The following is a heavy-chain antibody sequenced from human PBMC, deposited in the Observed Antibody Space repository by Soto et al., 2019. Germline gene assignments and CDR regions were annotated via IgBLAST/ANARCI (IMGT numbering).Heavy chain of an antibody. CDR1: VGSISGCGYY. CDR3: ARGPSSGNWFDP. Sequence: PSETLSLTCTVAVGSISGCGYYWVWIRQHPGKGLEWIGYIYYSGSTYYNPSLKSRVTISVDTSKNQFSLKLSSVTAADTAVYYCARGPSSGNWFDPWGQGTLVTVSS. V-gene: IGHV4-31*03. CDR2: IYYSGST. D-gene: IGHD3-3*01. J-gene: IGHJ5*02.